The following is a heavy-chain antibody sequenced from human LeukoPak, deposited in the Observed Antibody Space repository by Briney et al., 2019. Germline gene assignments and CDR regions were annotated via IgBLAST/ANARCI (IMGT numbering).Heavy chain of an antibody. CDR1: GGSLETYY. CDR3: ARGWGSVTVTPPGPP. V-gene: IGHV4-34*01. D-gene: IGHD6-19*01. CDR2: IHPSGTT. J-gene: IGHJ5*02. Sequence: SETLSLTRAIYGGSLETYYWHWVRQPPGKGLEWIGEIHPSGTTNYYPSLKSRVTISIDASKNQFSLKLTSVTAADTAVYYCARGWGSVTVTPPGPPWGQGTLVTVSS.